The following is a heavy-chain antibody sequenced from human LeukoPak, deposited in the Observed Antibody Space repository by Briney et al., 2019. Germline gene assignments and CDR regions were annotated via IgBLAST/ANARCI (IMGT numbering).Heavy chain of an antibody. CDR1: GFTFSNYA. J-gene: IGHJ4*02. CDR2: ILLDGSKK. D-gene: IGHD6-25*01. Sequence: GGSLRLSCAASGFTFSNYAMHWVRQAPGKGLEWVAVILLDGSKKYYADSVKGRFTISRDNSKNTLYLQMNSLRAEDTAVYYCARSGPGQGFDYWGQGTLVTVSS. V-gene: IGHV3-30-3*01. CDR3: ARSGPGQGFDY.